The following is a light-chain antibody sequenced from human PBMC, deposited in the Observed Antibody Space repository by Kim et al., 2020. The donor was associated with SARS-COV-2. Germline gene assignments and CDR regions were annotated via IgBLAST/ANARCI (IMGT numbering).Light chain of an antibody. J-gene: IGLJ3*02. CDR1: SLRSYY. Sequence: AVGQTVRITRQGDSLRSYYASWNQQKPGPAPVLVIYGTNNRPSGIPDRFSGSSSGNTASLTITGAQEEDEADYYCNPRDSSGNHLFGGGTQLTVL. CDR3: NPRDSSGNHL. V-gene: IGLV3-19*01. CDR2: GTN.